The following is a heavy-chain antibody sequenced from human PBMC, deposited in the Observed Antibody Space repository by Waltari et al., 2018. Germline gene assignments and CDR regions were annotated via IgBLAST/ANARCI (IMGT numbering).Heavy chain of an antibody. CDR2: INHSGST. Sequence: QVQLQQWGAGLLKPSETLSLTCAVYGGSFSGYYWSWIRQPPGKGLEWIGEINHSGSTNCNPSLKSRVTISVDTSKNQFSLKLSSGTAADTAVYYCARHGVVVTWFDPWGQGTLVTVSS. CDR3: ARHGVVVTWFDP. J-gene: IGHJ5*02. D-gene: IGHD3-22*01. CDR1: GGSFSGYY. V-gene: IGHV4-34*01.